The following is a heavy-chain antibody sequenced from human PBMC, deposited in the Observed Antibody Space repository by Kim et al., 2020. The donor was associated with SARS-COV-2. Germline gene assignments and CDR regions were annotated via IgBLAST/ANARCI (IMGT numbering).Heavy chain of an antibody. CDR2: ISYDGSNK. Sequence: GGSLRLSCAASGFTFSSYAMHWVRQAPGKGLEWVAVISYDGSNKYYADSVKGRFTISRDNSKNTLYLQMNSLRAEDTAVYYCARATSYYYDSSGYYYPAGVDYWGQGTLVTVSS. V-gene: IGHV3-30*04. CDR1: GFTFSSYA. J-gene: IGHJ4*02. D-gene: IGHD3-22*01. CDR3: ARATSYYYDSSGYYYPAGVDY.